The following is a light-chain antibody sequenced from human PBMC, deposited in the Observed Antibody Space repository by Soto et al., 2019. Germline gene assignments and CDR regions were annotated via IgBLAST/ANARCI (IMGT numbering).Light chain of an antibody. J-gene: IGLJ2*01. V-gene: IGLV3-27*01. CDR3: YSAADNNLV. CDR1: VLAKKY. Sequence: SYELTQPSSVSVSLGQTARITCSGDVLAKKYARWFQQKPGQAPVLVIYKDSERPSGIPERFSGSSSGTTVTLTISGAQVEDEADYYCYSAADNNLVFGGGTKVTVL. CDR2: KDS.